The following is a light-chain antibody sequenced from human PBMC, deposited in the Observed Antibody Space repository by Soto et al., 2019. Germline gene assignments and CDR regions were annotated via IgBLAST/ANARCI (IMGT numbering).Light chain of an antibody. Sequence: QSALTQPASVSGSPGQSITISCTGTSSDVGDYNYVSWYQQHPGKVPKLMIYEVSNRPSGVSNRFSGSKSGNTASLTISGLQAEDEADYYCTSYTSSATLPYVFGTGTKVTVL. CDR2: EVS. CDR3: TSYTSSATLPYV. J-gene: IGLJ1*01. CDR1: SSDVGDYNY. V-gene: IGLV2-14*01.